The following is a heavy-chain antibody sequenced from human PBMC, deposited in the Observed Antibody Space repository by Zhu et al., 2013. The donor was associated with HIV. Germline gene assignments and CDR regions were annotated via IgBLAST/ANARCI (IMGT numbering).Heavy chain of an antibody. J-gene: IGHJ4*02. D-gene: IGHD6-25*01. CDR1: GFTFNNYW. Sequence: EVQLVESGGDLVQPGGSLRLSCAASGFTFNNYWMSWVRQAPGKGLEWVANIKQDGSAKYYVDSVKGRFTISRDNAKNSLYLQMNSLRAEDTAVYFCARVGYSSGWYFDYWGQGTLVTVSS. CDR3: ARVGYSSGWYFDY. CDR2: IKQDGSAK. V-gene: IGHV3-7*01.